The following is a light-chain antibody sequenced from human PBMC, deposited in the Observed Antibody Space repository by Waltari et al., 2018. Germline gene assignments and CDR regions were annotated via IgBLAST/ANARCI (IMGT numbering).Light chain of an antibody. CDR3: CSYAGSSTFT. CDR2: EVY. Sequence: QSALTQPASVSGSPGQSLTIPCTGTSNDVGSYDLVSWYQQHPGKAPKLMIYEVYKRPSGVSNRFSGSKSGKTAALTISGLQAEDEADYYCCSYAGSSTFTFGGGTKLTVL. V-gene: IGLV2-23*02. CDR1: SNDVGSYDL. J-gene: IGLJ2*01.